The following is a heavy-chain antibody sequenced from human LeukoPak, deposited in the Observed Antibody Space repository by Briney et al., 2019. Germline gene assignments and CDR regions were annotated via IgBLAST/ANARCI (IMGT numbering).Heavy chain of an antibody. J-gene: IGHJ4*02. V-gene: IGHV1-69*04. Sequence: SVKVSCKASGDTFSYYAISWVRQAPGQGLEWMGRIVPIFSEANYAQKFQGRVTLTSDKSTTTAYMEVTSLRSEDTAVYFCARTAGTGAFDYWGQGTLVTVSS. CDR1: GDTFSYYA. D-gene: IGHD6-13*01. CDR2: IVPIFSEA. CDR3: ARTAGTGAFDY.